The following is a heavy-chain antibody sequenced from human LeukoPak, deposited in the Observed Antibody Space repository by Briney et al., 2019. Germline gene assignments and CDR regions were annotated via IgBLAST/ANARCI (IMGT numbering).Heavy chain of an antibody. CDR2: IYYSGTT. V-gene: IGHV4-39*01. J-gene: IGHJ4*02. Sequence: SETLSLTCVVSGDSISSSTSYWGWIRQPPGKGLEWIGTIYYSGTTYYNPSLRSRVTISVDTSKNQFSLKLSSVTAADTAVQYCARHLSGGNRYFDYWGQGTLVTVSS. D-gene: IGHD3-9*01. CDR1: GDSISSSTSY. CDR3: ARHLSGGNRYFDY.